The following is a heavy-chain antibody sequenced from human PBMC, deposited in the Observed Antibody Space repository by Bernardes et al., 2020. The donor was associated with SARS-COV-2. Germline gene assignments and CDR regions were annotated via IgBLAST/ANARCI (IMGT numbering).Heavy chain of an antibody. D-gene: IGHD5-12*01. CDR3: AKDRGTNRDGYNYYFQH. V-gene: IGHV3-43*02. Sequence: GGSLRLSCAASGFTFDDYAMHWVRQAPGKGLEWVSLISGDGGSTYYADSVKGRFTISRDNSKNSLYLQMNSLRTEDTALYYCAKDRGTNRDGYNYYFQHWGQGTLVTVSS. J-gene: IGHJ1*01. CDR2: ISGDGGST. CDR1: GFTFDDYA.